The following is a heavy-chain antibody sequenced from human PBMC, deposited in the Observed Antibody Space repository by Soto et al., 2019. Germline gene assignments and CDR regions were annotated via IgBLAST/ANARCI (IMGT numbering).Heavy chain of an antibody. V-gene: IGHV1-2*02. CDR2: INAHSGGA. D-gene: IGHD6-6*01. Sequence: ASVKVSCKASGFSFTGYYIHWLRQAPGQGLEWMGWINAHSGGAEYAQKFQGRVTLTRDTSIATAYLTLTSLTSDDTALYYCAKDLTRQLAYWLDPWGQGTQVTSPQ. J-gene: IGHJ5*02. CDR3: AKDLTRQLAYWLDP. CDR1: GFSFTGYY.